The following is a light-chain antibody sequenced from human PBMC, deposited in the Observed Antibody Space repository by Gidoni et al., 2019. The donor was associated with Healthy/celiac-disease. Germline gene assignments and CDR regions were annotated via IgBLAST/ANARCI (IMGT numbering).Light chain of an antibody. J-gene: IGKJ1*01. CDR1: QGISSY. Sequence: AIWVTHCPSSFSASTGDRVTIPCRASQGISSYLAWYQQKPGKAPKLLIYTASTLQSGVPSRFSGSGSGTDFTLTISCLQSEDFATYYCQQYYSYPRTFGQGTKVEIK. V-gene: IGKV1-8*01. CDR2: TAS. CDR3: QQYYSYPRT.